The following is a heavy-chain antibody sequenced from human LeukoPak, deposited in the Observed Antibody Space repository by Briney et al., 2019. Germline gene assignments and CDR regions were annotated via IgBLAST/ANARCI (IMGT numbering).Heavy chain of an antibody. CDR2: ISSSSSTI. CDR3: ARVSGYGQYDY. J-gene: IGHJ4*02. D-gene: IGHD2-15*01. CDR1: GFTFSSYS. Sequence: GGSLRLSCAASGFTFSSYSMNWVRQAPGKGLEWVSYISSSSSTIYYADSVKGRFTISRDNAKNSLYLQMNSLRAEDTAVYYCARVSGYGQYDYWGQGTLVTVSS. V-gene: IGHV3-48*01.